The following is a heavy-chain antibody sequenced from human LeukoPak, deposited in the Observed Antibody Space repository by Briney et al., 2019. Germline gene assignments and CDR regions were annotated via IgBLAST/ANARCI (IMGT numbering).Heavy chain of an antibody. J-gene: IGHJ1*01. CDR1: GFTFSKYW. Sequence: GGSLRLSCAASGFTFSKYWMTWVRQAPGRGLEVVANIKEDGSDKYYVDSVKGRFTISRDNAKNSLFLQMNSLRAEDTAVYFCVYGASYYIACGQAPLVTVSS. V-gene: IGHV3-7*01. D-gene: IGHD1-26*01. CDR3: VYGASYYIA. CDR2: IKEDGSDK.